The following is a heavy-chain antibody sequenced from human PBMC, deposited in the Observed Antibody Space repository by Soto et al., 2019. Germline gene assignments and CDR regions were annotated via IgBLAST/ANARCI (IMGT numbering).Heavy chain of an antibody. CDR2: IIPILGIA. Sequence: GASVKVSCKASGGTFSSYTISWVRQAPGQGLEWMGRIIPILGIANYAQKFQGRVTITADKSTSTAYMELSSLRSEDTAVYYCARGAVRGVIITKDYYYGMDVWGQGTTVTVSS. CDR3: ARGAVRGVIITKDYYYGMDV. V-gene: IGHV1-69*02. J-gene: IGHJ6*02. D-gene: IGHD3-10*01. CDR1: GGTFSSYT.